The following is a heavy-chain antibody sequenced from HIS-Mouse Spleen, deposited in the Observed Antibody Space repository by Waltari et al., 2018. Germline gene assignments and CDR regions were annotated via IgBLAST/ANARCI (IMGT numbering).Heavy chain of an antibody. V-gene: IGHV2-70*15. CDR3: ARIAEGYTSGWYAFDY. CDR2: IDWDDDK. CDR1: GFSLSTSGMC. D-gene: IGHD6-19*01. J-gene: IGHJ4*02. Sequence: QVTLRESGPALVKPTQTLTLTCTFSGFSLSTSGMCVSWIRQPPGKALEWLARIDWDDDKYYSTSLTTRRTISRDTSKNQVVLTMTNMDPLDTATYYCARIAEGYTSGWYAFDYWGQGTLVTVSS.